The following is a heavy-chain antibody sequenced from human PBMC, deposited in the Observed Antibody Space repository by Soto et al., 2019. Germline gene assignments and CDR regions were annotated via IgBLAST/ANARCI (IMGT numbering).Heavy chain of an antibody. CDR2: IYYSGST. CDR3: VRHSSGWTGYFDY. V-gene: IGHV4-59*01. J-gene: IGHJ4*02. Sequence: TSETLSLTCSVSGGSISSYYWSWIRQPPGKGLEWIGYIYYSGSTNYNPSLKSRVTISVDTSKNQFSLKLSSVTAADTAVYYCVRHSSGWTGYFDYWGQGTLVTVSS. CDR1: GGSISSYY. D-gene: IGHD6-19*01.